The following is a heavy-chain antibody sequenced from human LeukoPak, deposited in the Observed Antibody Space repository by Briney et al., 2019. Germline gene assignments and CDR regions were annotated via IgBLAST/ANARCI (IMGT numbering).Heavy chain of an antibody. D-gene: IGHD6-19*01. V-gene: IGHV3-21*01. J-gene: IGHJ2*01. CDR1: GFTFSSYS. CDR3: AVAGLSYWYFDL. CDR2: ISSSSSYI. Sequence: GGSLRLSCAASGFTFSSYSMNWVRQAPGKGLEWVSSISSSSSYIYYADSVKGRFTISRDNAKNSLYLQMNSLRAEDTAVYYCAVAGLSYWYFDLWGRGTLVTLSS.